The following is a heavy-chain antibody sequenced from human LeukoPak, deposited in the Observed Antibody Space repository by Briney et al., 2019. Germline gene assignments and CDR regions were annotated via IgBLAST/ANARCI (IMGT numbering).Heavy chain of an antibody. J-gene: IGHJ5*02. V-gene: IGHV4-30-4*08. D-gene: IGHD3-10*01. CDR2: IYYSGNT. CDR1: GGSISSGGYY. Sequence: SETLSLTCTVSGGSISSGGYYWSWIRQPPGKGLEWIGDIYYSGNTYYNPSLKSRLNISTDASKNQFSLKLTFVTAADTAMYLWATPLHDDAFGPLGWLNPWGAEPLVTAS. CDR3: ATPLHDDAFGPLGWLNP.